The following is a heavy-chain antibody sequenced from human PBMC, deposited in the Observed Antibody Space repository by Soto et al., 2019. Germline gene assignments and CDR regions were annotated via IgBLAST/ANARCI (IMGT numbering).Heavy chain of an antibody. Sequence: QVQLVQSGAEVKKPGSSVKVSCTPSGGSLNRKAISWLRQAPGQGLEWMGGIIPLFRTSNYAQKFQGRLTVTADESASTVYMELSGLIFDDTAIYYCARSSTSSGADYYGVDVWGQGTTVTVS. CDR1: GGSLNRKA. D-gene: IGHD6-6*01. V-gene: IGHV1-69*12. J-gene: IGHJ6*02. CDR3: ARSSTSSGADYYGVDV. CDR2: IIPLFRTS.